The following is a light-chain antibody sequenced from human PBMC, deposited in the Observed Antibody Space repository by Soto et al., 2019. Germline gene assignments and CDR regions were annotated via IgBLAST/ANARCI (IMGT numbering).Light chain of an antibody. V-gene: IGLV2-8*01. CDR1: SSDVGVYNY. J-gene: IGLJ2*01. CDR2: DVN. Sequence: QSVLTQPPSASGSPGQSVTISCTGTSSDVGVYNYVSWYRQHPGKAPQLIIYDVNKRPSGVPDRFSGSKSGNTASLTVSGVQAEDEADYFCNSYGGTNNYVVFGGGTKVTVL. CDR3: NSYGGTNNYVV.